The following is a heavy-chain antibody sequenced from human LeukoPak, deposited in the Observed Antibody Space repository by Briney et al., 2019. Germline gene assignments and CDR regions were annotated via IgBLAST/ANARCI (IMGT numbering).Heavy chain of an antibody. Sequence: PSGTLSLTCAVSGGSISSCNWWSWVRQPPGKGLEWIGEIHHSGSTNYNPSLKSRVTISVDKSRNQFSLKLSSVTAADTAVYYCARTTEGGYTYDYFYYYYMDVWGKGTTVTISS. CDR3: ARTTEGGYTYDYFYYYYMDV. CDR2: IHHSGST. D-gene: IGHD5-18*01. CDR1: GGSISSCNW. V-gene: IGHV4-4*02. J-gene: IGHJ6*03.